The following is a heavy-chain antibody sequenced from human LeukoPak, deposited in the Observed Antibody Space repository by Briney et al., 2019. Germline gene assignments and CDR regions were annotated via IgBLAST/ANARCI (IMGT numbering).Heavy chain of an antibody. D-gene: IGHD6-13*01. CDR3: AGGISATGGG. V-gene: IGHV3-74*01. Sequence: GGSLRLSCAASGFTFSTYWMHWVRRVPGKGLVWVSRINSDGSITTYADSVKGRFTISRDNAKNTLYLQMNSLRVEDTAVYYCAGGISATGGGWGQGTMVTVSS. J-gene: IGHJ3*01. CDR1: GFTFSTYW. CDR2: INSDGSIT.